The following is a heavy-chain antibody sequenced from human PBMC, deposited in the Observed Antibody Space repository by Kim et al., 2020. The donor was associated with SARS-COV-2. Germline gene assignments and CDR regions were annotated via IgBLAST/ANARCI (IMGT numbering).Heavy chain of an antibody. CDR1: GDTLSSYT. CDR3: AKQAGSHDGLDV. Sequence: SVKFSCKASGDTLSSYTITWVRQAPGQGLEWVGNVIPILGTANYAQRWQGRVTITADELTNTAYVELSGLRSDDTAVYYWAKQAGSHDGLDVWGQGTMVPVSS. D-gene: IGHD3-10*01. J-gene: IGHJ3*01. V-gene: IGHV1-69*08. CDR2: VIPILGTA.